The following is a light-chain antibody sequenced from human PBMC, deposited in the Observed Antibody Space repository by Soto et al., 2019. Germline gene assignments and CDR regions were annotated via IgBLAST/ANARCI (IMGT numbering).Light chain of an antibody. J-gene: IGKJ1*01. V-gene: IGKV3-20*01. CDR3: QQYGSSSWA. Sequence: EIVLTQSPDTLSLSPGERATLFCRASQSVRSSLAWYQQKPGQAPRLLIYGASSRATGIPARFSGSGSATDFTLTISRLEPEDFAVYYCQQYGSSSWAFGQGTKVDIK. CDR1: QSVRSS. CDR2: GAS.